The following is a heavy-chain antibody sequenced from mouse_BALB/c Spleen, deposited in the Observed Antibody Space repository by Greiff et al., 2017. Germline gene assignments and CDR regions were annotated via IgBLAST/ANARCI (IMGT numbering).Heavy chain of an antibody. CDR3: ARHEDLGLSDYYAMDD. D-gene: IGHD1-3*01. Sequence: EVQLVESGGDLVKPGGSLKLSCAASGFTFSSYGMSWVRQTPDKRLEWVATISSGGSYTYYPDSVKGRFTISRDNAKNTLYLQMSSLKSEDTAMYYCARHEDLGLSDYYAMDDWGQGTSVTVSS. J-gene: IGHJ4*01. CDR2: ISSGGSYT. CDR1: GFTFSSYG. V-gene: IGHV5-6*01.